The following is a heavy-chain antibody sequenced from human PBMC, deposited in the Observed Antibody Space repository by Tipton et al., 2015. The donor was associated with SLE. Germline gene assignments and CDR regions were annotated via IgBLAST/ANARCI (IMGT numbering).Heavy chain of an antibody. CDR1: GGSISSHY. CDR3: ARDHPVAGPFDY. V-gene: IGHV4-59*11. CDR2: ISNSETT. D-gene: IGHD6-19*01. Sequence: TLSLTCTVSGGSISSHYWSWIRQAPGKGLEWIGYISNSETTNYNPSLKSRVTMSVDTSKNQFSLKLSSVTAADTAVYYCARDHPVAGPFDYWGQGTLVTVSS. J-gene: IGHJ4*02.